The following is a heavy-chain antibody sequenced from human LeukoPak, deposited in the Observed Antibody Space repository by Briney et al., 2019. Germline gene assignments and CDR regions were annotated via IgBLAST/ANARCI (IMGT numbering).Heavy chain of an antibody. Sequence: SQTLSLTCTVSGGSISSYYWSWIRQPPGKGLEWIGYIYYSGSTNYNPSLKSRVTISVDTSKNQFSLKLSSVTAADTAVYYCARVWSSGYYQGFDYWGQGTLVTVSS. J-gene: IGHJ4*02. CDR2: IYYSGST. V-gene: IGHV4-59*01. D-gene: IGHD3-22*01. CDR3: ARVWSSGYYQGFDY. CDR1: GGSISSYY.